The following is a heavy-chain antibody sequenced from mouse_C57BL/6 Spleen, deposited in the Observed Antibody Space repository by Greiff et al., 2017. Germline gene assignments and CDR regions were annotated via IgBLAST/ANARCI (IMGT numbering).Heavy chain of an antibody. CDR2: INPNYGTT. J-gene: IGHJ3*01. V-gene: IGHV1-39*01. CDR1: GYSFTDYN. D-gene: IGHD2-5*01. Sequence: VQLQQSGPELVTPGASVQISCKASGYSFTDYNMNWVKQSNGKSLEWIGVINPNYGTTSYNQKFKGKATLTVAQSSSTAYMQLNSLTSEDSAVYYCARESYYSNYSFAYWGQGTLVTVSA. CDR3: ARESYYSNYSFAY.